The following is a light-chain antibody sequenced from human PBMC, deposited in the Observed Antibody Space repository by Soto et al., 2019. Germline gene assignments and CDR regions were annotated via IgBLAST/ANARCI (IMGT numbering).Light chain of an antibody. CDR3: QQYNNDATWT. Sequence: ILVTHAPFTLSPSLLYRATLTCRASQSTSIWLAWYQKKPGKAPQVLIWNASTLQRGVPSRFSGSGSGTEFTLTISSLQPDDFAAYYCQQYNNDATWTFGQGTKVDIK. CDR1: QSTSIW. V-gene: IGKV1-5*01. CDR2: NAS. J-gene: IGKJ1*01.